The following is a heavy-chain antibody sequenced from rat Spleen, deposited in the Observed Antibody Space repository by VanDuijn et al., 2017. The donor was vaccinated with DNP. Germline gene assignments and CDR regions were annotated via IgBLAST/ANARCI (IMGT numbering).Heavy chain of an antibody. J-gene: IGHJ2*01. Sequence: EVQLVESGGGLVQAGRSLKLSCAASGFTFSDYNMAWVRQAPKKGLEWVATIFYAGTTTYYRGSVKGRFTISRDNANGTLYLQMDNLRSEDTATYFCATYYGFISYFFDYWGQGVMVTVSS. D-gene: IGHD1-6*01. CDR1: GFTFSDYN. V-gene: IGHV5S10*01. CDR2: IFYAGTTT. CDR3: ATYYGFISYFFDY.